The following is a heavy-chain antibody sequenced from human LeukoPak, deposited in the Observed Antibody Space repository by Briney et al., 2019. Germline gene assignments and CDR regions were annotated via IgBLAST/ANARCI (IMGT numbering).Heavy chain of an antibody. CDR3: ATDFLRWYGSGRYGYWFDP. V-gene: IGHV1-69*04. CDR2: IIPSLGIA. Sequence: SLKVSCTASGGTFSSYSISWVRQAPGQGLEWMGSIIPSLGIANYAQKFQGRVTITADKPTSTTYTELSSLRSEDTAVYYWATDFLRWYGSGRYGYWFDPWGQGTLVTVSS. J-gene: IGHJ5*02. D-gene: IGHD3-10*01. CDR1: GGTFSSYS.